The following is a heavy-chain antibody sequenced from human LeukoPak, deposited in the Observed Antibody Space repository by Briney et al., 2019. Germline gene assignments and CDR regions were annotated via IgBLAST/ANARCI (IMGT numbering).Heavy chain of an antibody. CDR3: AKAGRDCSGGSCYLI. V-gene: IGHV3-23*01. J-gene: IGHJ3*02. CDR2: TSGSGGTT. Sequence: PGGSLRLSCAASGFTFSSYTMRWVRQAPGKGLEWVSSTSGSGGTTYYSDSVKGRFTISRDNSKNTLNLQMNSLRAEDTAVYYCAKAGRDCSGGSCYLIWGQGTMVTVSS. D-gene: IGHD2-15*01. CDR1: GFTFSSYT.